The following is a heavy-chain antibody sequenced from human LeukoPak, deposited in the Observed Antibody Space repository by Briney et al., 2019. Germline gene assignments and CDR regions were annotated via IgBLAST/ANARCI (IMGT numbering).Heavy chain of an antibody. D-gene: IGHD2-21*02. CDR3: ARHLFAYCGGDCYSAIGY. J-gene: IGHJ4*02. V-gene: IGHV5-51*01. CDR1: GYSFTSYW. Sequence: GASLKISCKGSGYSFTSYWIGWVRQMPGKGLEWMGIIYPGDSDTRYSPSFQGQVTISADKSISTAYLQWSSLKASDTAMYYCARHLFAYCGGDCYSAIGYWGQGTLVTVSS. CDR2: IYPGDSDT.